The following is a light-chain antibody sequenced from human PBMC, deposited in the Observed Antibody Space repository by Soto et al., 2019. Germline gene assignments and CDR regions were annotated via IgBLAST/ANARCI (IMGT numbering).Light chain of an antibody. J-gene: IGLJ3*02. V-gene: IGLV2-11*01. CDR2: DVS. Sequence: QSALTQPRSVSGSPGQSVTISCTGTSSDVGGYNYVSWYQQHPDKAPNLMIYDVSKRPSGVPDRFSGSKSGNTASLTISGLQAEDEADYYCYSYAGNYRVFGGGTKLTVL. CDR3: YSYAGNYRV. CDR1: SSDVGGYNY.